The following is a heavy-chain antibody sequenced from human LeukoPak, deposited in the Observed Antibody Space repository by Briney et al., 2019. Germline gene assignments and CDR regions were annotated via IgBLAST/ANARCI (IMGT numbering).Heavy chain of an antibody. V-gene: IGHV3-11*06. D-gene: IGHD1-26*01. CDR3: ARDFTTWGYSGLFDY. CDR2: ISSSNSYT. CDR1: GFIFSDYY. Sequence: GGSPRLSCAASGFIFSDYYMSWIRRAPGKGLEWVSYISSSNSYTNYADSVKGRFTISRDNAKKSLYLEMNSLRAEDTAVYYCARDFTTWGYSGLFDYWGQGTLVTVSS. J-gene: IGHJ4*02.